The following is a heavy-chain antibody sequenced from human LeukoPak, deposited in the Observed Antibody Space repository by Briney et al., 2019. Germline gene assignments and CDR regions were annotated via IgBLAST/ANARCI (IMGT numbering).Heavy chain of an antibody. CDR3: ARARVVGAMISYGMGV. V-gene: IGHV3-33*01. J-gene: IGHJ6*02. CDR2: IWYDGSNK. CDR1: GFTFSSYG. Sequence: PGGSLRLSCAASGFTFSSYGMHWVRQAPGKGLEWVAVIWYDGSNKYYADSVKGRFTISRDNSKNTLYLQMNSLRAEDTAVYYCARARVVGAMISYGMGVWGQGTTVTVSS. D-gene: IGHD1-26*01.